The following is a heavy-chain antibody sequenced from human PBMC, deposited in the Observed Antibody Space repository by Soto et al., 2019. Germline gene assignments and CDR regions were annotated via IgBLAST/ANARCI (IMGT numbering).Heavy chain of an antibody. CDR1: GGSIRDSRYS. D-gene: IGHD1-26*01. Sequence: QLQMQESGPRLVKPSETLSLTCTVSGGSIRDSRYSWGWIRQPPGKGLEWIGNMYYSGSTYYNPSLASRATISSDTLKNELSLLHSSVPPADSAVFCCSRFRLGARSRYFAYWGQ. CDR3: SRFRLGARSRYFAY. V-gene: IGHV4-39*01. J-gene: IGHJ4*02. CDR2: MYYSGST.